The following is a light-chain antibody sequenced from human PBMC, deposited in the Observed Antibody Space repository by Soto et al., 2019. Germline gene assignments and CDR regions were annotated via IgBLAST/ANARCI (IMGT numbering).Light chain of an antibody. J-gene: IGKJ5*01. V-gene: IGKV1-5*03. Sequence: DIQMTQSPSTLSASVGDRVTITCRASQSISSWLAWYQQKPGKAPKLLIYKASSLESGVPSRFSGSGSGTEFTLTISSLHPDDFATYYCKQYESYSIGFGKGTRMEIK. CDR2: KAS. CDR3: KQYESYSIG. CDR1: QSISSW.